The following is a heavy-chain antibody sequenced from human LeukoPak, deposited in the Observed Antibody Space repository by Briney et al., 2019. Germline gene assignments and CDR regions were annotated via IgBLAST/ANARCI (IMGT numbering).Heavy chain of an antibody. CDR2: IYYSGST. J-gene: IGHJ4*02. V-gene: IGHV4-59*11. D-gene: IGHD5-24*01. CDR1: GGSISSHY. Sequence: SETLSLTCTVSGGSISSHYWSWIRQPPGKVLEWIGYIYYSGSTNYNPSLKSRVTISVDSSKNQFSLKLSSVTAADTAVYYCARDRDGYSHFDYWGQGTLVTVSS. CDR3: ARDRDGYSHFDY.